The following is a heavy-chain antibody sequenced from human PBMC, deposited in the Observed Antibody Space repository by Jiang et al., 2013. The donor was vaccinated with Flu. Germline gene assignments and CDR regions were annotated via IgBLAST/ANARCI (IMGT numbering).Heavy chain of an antibody. J-gene: IGHJ5*02. V-gene: IGHV3-30*03. CDR2: T. Sequence: TYSAASVKGRVTVSRDNSKNTLYLQMNSLRVDDTAVYYCARRGYCAGGGCYSYFDQWGQGTLVTVSS. CDR3: ARRGYCAGGGCYSYFDQ. D-gene: IGHD2-15*01.